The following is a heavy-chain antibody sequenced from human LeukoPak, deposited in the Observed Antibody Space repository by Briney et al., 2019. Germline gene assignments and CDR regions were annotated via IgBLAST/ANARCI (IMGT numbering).Heavy chain of an antibody. V-gene: IGHV4-34*01. D-gene: IGHD3-10*01. J-gene: IGHJ4*02. CDR2: IHNSGAT. Sequence: SETLSLTCAVSGGPSSGYFRSWIRQSSGKGLEWIGEIHNSGATNYNPSLNSRVTISEDTSKNQFYLNLSSVTAADTAVYYCARRYYYNLGSFPFDFWGQGTLVTVSS. CDR1: GGPSSGYF. CDR3: ARRYYYNLGSFPFDF.